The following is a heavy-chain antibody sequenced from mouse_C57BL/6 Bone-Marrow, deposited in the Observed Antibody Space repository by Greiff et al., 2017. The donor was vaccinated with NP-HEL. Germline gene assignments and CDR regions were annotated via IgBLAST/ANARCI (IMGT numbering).Heavy chain of an antibody. CDR2: IYPGDGDT. Sequence: VQLQQSGADLVKPGASVKLSCTASGYDFSNYWMNWVKQRPGKGLEWIGQIYPGDGDTNYKGNFKDKATMTAAKSSSTACMQLSRLTTDDSAVYFCARGDYGGQGTLVTVTA. V-gene: IGHV1-80*01. CDR3: ARGDY. J-gene: IGHJ3*01. CDR1: GYDFSNYW.